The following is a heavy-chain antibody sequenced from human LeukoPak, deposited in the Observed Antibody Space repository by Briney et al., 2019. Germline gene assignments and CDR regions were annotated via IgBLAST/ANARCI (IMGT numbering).Heavy chain of an antibody. CDR2: ISGNTTYI. D-gene: IGHD1-14*01. CDR1: GFTLFTYS. V-gene: IGHV3-21*01. Sequence: GGSLRLSCAASGFTLFTYSINWVRQAPGKGLEWVSSISGNTTYIYYADSVKGRFTISRDNAKNSLYLQMNSLRAEDTAVYYCAREELGGTTRSGALTWGQGTLVTVSS. CDR3: AREELGGTTRSGALT. J-gene: IGHJ5*02.